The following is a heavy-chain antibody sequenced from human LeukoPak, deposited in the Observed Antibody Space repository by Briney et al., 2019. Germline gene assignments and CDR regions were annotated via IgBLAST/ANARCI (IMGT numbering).Heavy chain of an antibody. V-gene: IGHV1-18*01. D-gene: IGHD2-8*01. CDR1: GYTFASYG. Sequence: GASVKVSCKASGYTFASYGVTWVRQAPRQGPEWMAWISVYSGNTEYAQKFQDRVTLTADTSTSTVYMELRSLRSDDTAVYYCARDGWSLGPWGQGTLVTVSS. J-gene: IGHJ5*02. CDR2: ISVYSGNT. CDR3: ARDGWSLGP.